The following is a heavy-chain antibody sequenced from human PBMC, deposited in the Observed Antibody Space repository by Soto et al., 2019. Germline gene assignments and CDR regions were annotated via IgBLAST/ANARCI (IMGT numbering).Heavy chain of an antibody. CDR3: ARHWSSGWYFDY. D-gene: IGHD6-19*01. Sequence: QLQLQESGPGLVKPSETLSLTCTVSGGSISSSSYYWGWIRQPPGKGLEWIGSIYYSGSTYYNPSLKSRVTISVDTSKNQFSLKLSSVTAADTAVYYCARHWSSGWYFDYWGQGTLVTVSS. CDR1: GGSISSSSYY. CDR2: IYYSGST. V-gene: IGHV4-39*01. J-gene: IGHJ4*02.